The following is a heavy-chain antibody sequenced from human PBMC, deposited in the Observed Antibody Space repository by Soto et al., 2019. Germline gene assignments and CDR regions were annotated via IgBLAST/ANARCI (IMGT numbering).Heavy chain of an antibody. V-gene: IGHV1-2*02. CDR1: GYTFTAYY. CDR2: INPNSGGT. J-gene: IGHJ5*02. D-gene: IGHD3-22*01. Sequence: QVQLVQSGAEVKKPGASVKVSCKASGYTFTAYYMHWLRQAPGQGLEWMGWINPNSGGTKYAQKFQGRVTMTNDTSISTAYMELSRLGSGDTAVYYCARGDFDSSANYYAGWFDPWGQGTLVTVFS. CDR3: ARGDFDSSANYYAGWFDP.